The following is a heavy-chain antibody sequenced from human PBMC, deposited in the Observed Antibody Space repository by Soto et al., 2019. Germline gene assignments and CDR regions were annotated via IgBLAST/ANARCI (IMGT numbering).Heavy chain of an antibody. CDR1: GGSFSGYY. CDR3: ARELFGRSVWFDP. D-gene: IGHD3-10*01. CDR2: INDSGST. Sequence: SETLSLTCAVYGGSFSGYYWSWIRQPPGKGLEWIGEINDSGSTKYNPSLKSRVTISVDTSKNQFSLKLSSVTAADTAVYYCARELFGRSVWFDPWGQGTLVTVSS. J-gene: IGHJ5*02. V-gene: IGHV4-34*01.